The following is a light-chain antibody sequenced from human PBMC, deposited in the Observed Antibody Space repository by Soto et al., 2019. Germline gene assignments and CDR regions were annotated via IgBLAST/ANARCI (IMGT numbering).Light chain of an antibody. Sequence: EIVLTQSPGTLSLSPGERATLSCRASQSVSSSYLAWYQQKPGQAPRLLIYGASSRATGIPDRFSGSGSGTDFPLSLSRLDPEDFAVYYCQQYGSSPPFTFGQGTRLEIK. J-gene: IGKJ5*01. CDR3: QQYGSSPPFT. CDR2: GAS. CDR1: QSVSSSY. V-gene: IGKV3-20*01.